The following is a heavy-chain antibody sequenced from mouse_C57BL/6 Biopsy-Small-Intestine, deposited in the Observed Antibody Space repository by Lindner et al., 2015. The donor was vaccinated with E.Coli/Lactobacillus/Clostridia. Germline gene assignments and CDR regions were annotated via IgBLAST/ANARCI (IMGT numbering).Heavy chain of an antibody. D-gene: IGHD2-14*01. CDR1: GYAFSSSW. V-gene: IGHV1-82*01. CDR2: IYPGDGDT. J-gene: IGHJ2*01. Sequence: VQLQESGPELVKPGASVKISCKASGYAFSSSWMNWVKQRPGKGLEWIGRIYPGDGDTNYNGKFKGKATLTADKSSSTAYMQFSRLTSEDSAVYFCARGTRLDYWGQGTTLTVSS. CDR3: ARGTRLDY.